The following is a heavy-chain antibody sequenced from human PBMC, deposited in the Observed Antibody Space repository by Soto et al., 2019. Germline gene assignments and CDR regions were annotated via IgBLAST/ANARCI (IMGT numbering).Heavy chain of an antibody. D-gene: IGHD3-10*01. CDR2: ISGSGGST. Sequence: EVQLLESGGGLVQPGGSLRLSCAASGFTFSSYAMSWVRQAPGKGLEWVSAISGSGGSTYYADSVKGRFTISRDNSKNTLYLQMNSLRAEDTAVYYCAKCGAFGELFPFGFDYWGQGTLVTVSS. J-gene: IGHJ4*02. CDR1: GFTFSSYA. V-gene: IGHV3-23*01. CDR3: AKCGAFGELFPFGFDY.